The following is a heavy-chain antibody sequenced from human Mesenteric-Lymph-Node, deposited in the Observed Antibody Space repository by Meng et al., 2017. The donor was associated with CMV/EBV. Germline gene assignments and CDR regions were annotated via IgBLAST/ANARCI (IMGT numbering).Heavy chain of an antibody. CDR2: INPNSGDT. D-gene: IGHD3-16*01. V-gene: IGHV1-2*06. Sequence: KSSGYTCTDYYMYWVRQAPGQGLEWVGRINPNSGDTHFAPKFQGRVTVTRDTSISTAYMELSRLTSDDTAVYYCVRGKFGGVVGAFDIWGQGTLVTVSS. CDR3: VRGKFGGVVGAFDI. CDR1: GYTCTDYY. J-gene: IGHJ3*02.